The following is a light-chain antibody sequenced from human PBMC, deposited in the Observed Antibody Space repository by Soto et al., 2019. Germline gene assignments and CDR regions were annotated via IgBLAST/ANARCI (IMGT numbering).Light chain of an antibody. CDR2: GAS. CDR1: QSVSSRF. CDR3: QQYGRSPWT. Sequence: EIEMTQPPGTLSLSPEDRATLSCRASQSVSSRFLAWYQQKHGQPPSLLIYGASSRATGIPDRFSGSGSGTAFTLTISRLEPEDFAVYYCQQYGRSPWTFGQGTKVDIK. V-gene: IGKV3-20*01. J-gene: IGKJ1*01.